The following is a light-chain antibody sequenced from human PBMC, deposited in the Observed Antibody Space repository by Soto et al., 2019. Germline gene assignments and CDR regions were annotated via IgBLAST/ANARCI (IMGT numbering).Light chain of an antibody. Sequence: EIVLTQSPGTLSLSPGERATLSCRASQSVSSSYLAWYQQQPGQAPRLLIYGASIRATGITDRFSGSGSGTDFTLTISRLEPEDFAVYYCQQYGSSPYTFGQGTKLEIK. CDR1: QSVSSSY. V-gene: IGKV3-20*01. CDR3: QQYGSSPYT. CDR2: GAS. J-gene: IGKJ2*01.